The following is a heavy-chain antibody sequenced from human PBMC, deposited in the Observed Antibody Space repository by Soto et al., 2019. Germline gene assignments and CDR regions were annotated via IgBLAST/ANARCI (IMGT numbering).Heavy chain of an antibody. CDR1: GFIFNSYS. V-gene: IGHV3-48*01. CDR2: INSGSISV. CDR3: ASSASPDAY. J-gene: IGHJ4*02. D-gene: IGHD1-26*01. Sequence: EVQLVESGGGLVQPGGSLRLSCVASGFIFNSYSMNWVRQAPGKGLEWISYINSGSISVFYADSVKGRFTISRDNAKNSLYLQMNRLRAEDTAVYYCASSASPDAYWGQGTLVTVSS.